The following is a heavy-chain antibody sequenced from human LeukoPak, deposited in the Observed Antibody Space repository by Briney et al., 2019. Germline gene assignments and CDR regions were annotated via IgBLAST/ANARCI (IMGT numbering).Heavy chain of an antibody. J-gene: IGHJ4*02. CDR2: INHSGST. CDR1: GRSFSGYY. D-gene: IGHD3-22*01. CDR3: ARNSVPSFYSDTSGYFYY. V-gene: IGHV4-34*01. Sequence: PSETLSLTCGVSGRSFSGYYFSWVRQSPEKGLEWIGEINHSGSTNYNPSLKSRVTISVDTAKKQISLRLNSVTAADTAVYYCARNSVPSFYSDTSGYFYYWGQGTLVTVSS.